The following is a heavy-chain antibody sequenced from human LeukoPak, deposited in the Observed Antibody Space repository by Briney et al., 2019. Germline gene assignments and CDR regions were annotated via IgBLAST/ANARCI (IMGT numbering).Heavy chain of an antibody. CDR2: IWYDGSNK. Sequence: GSLRLSCAASGFIFSSYGMHWVRQAPGKGLEWVAIIWYDGSNKYYADSVKGRFTISRDNSKNTLYLRMNSLRAEDTAVYYCAKDLDYYMDVWGKGTTVTVSS. CDR3: AKDLDYYMDV. V-gene: IGHV3-33*06. J-gene: IGHJ6*03. CDR1: GFIFSSYG.